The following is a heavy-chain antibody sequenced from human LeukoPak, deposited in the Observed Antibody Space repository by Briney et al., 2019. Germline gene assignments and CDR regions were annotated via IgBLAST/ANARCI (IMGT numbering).Heavy chain of an antibody. CDR1: GGTFSSYA. Sequence: SVKVSCKASGGTFSSYAISWVRQAPGQGLEWMGGIIPIFGTANYAQKFQGRVTITADESTSTAYMELSSLRSEDTAVYYCARPGDWNYEFDYWGQGTLVTVSS. CDR3: ARPGDWNYEFDY. CDR2: IIPIFGTA. D-gene: IGHD1-7*01. V-gene: IGHV1-69*13. J-gene: IGHJ4*02.